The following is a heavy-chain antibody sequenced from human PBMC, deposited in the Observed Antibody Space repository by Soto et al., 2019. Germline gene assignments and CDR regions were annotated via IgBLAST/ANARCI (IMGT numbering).Heavy chain of an antibody. Sequence: QVQLVQSGAEVKKPGASVKVSCKASGYTFTGCAISWVRQAPGQGLEWMGWISPYNGNTKYAQKIQGRVTMTTDTSTSTAYMELRSLRSDDTAVYYCARDPQFSGSLSGGGDAFDIWGQGTMVTVSS. CDR1: GYTFTGCA. CDR2: ISPYNGNT. D-gene: IGHD1-26*01. CDR3: ARDPQFSGSLSGGGDAFDI. J-gene: IGHJ3*02. V-gene: IGHV1-18*01.